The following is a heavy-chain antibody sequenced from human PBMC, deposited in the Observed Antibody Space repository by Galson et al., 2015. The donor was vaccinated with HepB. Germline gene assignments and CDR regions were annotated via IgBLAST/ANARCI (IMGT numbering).Heavy chain of an antibody. CDR2: IHYNGDT. Sequence: ETLSLTCSVSHGSINNYYWSWIRQSPGNRLEWIGYIHYNGDTTYNPSLGYRVGMSVDTSINQVSLWLTSVTAADTAVYYCARHPGRGSVGYAFDLWGQGTLVTVSA. CDR1: HGSINNYY. CDR3: ARHPGRGSVGYAFDL. D-gene: IGHD5-12*01. J-gene: IGHJ4*02. V-gene: IGHV4-59*08.